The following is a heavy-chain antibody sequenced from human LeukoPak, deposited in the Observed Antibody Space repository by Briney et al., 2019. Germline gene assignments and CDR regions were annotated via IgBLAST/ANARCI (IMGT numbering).Heavy chain of an antibody. CDR2: IYYSGST. J-gene: IGHJ1*01. CDR1: SGSISSSSYY. V-gene: IGHV4-39*02. D-gene: IGHD3-22*01. Sequence: SETLSLTCTISSGSISSSSYYWGWIRQPPGKGLEWNADIYYSGSTYYNPSLKSRVSISIDTSNNHFSLRLSSVTAADTALYYCARRRYYDSTGYLDWGQGTLVTVSS. CDR3: ARRRYYDSTGYLD.